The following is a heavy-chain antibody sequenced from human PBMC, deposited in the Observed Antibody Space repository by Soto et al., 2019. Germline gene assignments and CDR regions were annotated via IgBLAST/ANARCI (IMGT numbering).Heavy chain of an antibody. Sequence: SETLSLTCTVSGGSISSSSYYWVWIRQPPGKGLEWIGSIYYSGSTYYNPSLKSRVTISVDTSKNQFSLKLSSVTAADTAVYYCARLKYYYGSGTFLPDYYYGMDVWGQGTTVTVSS. CDR3: ARLKYYYGSGTFLPDYYYGMDV. D-gene: IGHD3-10*01. V-gene: IGHV4-39*01. J-gene: IGHJ6*02. CDR1: GGSISSSSYY. CDR2: IYYSGST.